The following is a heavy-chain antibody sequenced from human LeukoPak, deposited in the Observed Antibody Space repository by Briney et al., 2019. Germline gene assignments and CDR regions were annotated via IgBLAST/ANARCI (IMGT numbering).Heavy chain of an antibody. D-gene: IGHD2-21*01. CDR2: VSFDGMIK. Sequence: PGGSLRLSCAASGFDLSRFAMHWVRQAPGKGLEWVAFVSFDGMIKDYADSVKGRLTISRDNFENSLSLQMNSLRPEDTAVYYCARALETERVTGLDCRGQGTLVTVSS. V-gene: IGHV3-30*04. CDR1: GFDLSRFA. CDR3: ARALETERVTGLDC. J-gene: IGHJ4*02.